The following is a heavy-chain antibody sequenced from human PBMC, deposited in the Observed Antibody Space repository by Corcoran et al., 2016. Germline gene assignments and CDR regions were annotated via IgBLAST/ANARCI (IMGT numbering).Heavy chain of an antibody. Sequence: QVQLVQSGAEVKKPGSSVKVSCKASGGTFSSYAISWVRQAPGQGLEWMGGIIPIFGTANYAQKFQGRVTITADESTSTAYMELSSLRSEDTAVYYCAREKRITMVRGGRYYYYGMDVWGQGTTVTVSS. J-gene: IGHJ6*02. CDR1: GGTFSSYA. V-gene: IGHV1-69*01. CDR2: IIPIFGTA. CDR3: AREKRITMVRGGRYYYYGMDV. D-gene: IGHD3-10*01.